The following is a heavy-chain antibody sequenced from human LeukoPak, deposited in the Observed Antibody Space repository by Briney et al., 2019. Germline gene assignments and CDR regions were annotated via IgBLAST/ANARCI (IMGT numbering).Heavy chain of an antibody. CDR1: GFTFSSSV. Sequence: GGSLRLSCAASGFTFSSSVMNWVRQAPGKGLEWVSSISSSSNYIYYADSVKGRFTVSRDNAKNSLYLQMNSLRAEDTAVYYCAKDRYSSGPYYFDYWGQGTLVTVSS. J-gene: IGHJ4*02. D-gene: IGHD6-19*01. CDR2: ISSSSNYI. CDR3: AKDRYSSGPYYFDY. V-gene: IGHV3-21*01.